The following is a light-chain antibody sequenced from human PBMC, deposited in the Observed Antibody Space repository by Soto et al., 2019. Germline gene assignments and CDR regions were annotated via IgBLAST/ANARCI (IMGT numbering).Light chain of an antibody. V-gene: IGKV1-9*01. CDR3: QQLNNYPFT. Sequence: DIQLTQSPSFLSASVGDRVAITCRASQGVSRYVAWYQQKPGKPPELLIYAASTLQSGVPPRFSGSASGTEFTHTIDSLQPEDFATYYCQQLNNYPFTFGGWTKVDIK. CDR2: AAS. J-gene: IGKJ4*01. CDR1: QGVSRY.